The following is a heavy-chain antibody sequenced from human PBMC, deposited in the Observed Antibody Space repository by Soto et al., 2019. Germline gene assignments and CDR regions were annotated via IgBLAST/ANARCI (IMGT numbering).Heavy chain of an antibody. Sequence: QVQLQQWGAGLLKPSETLSLTCAVYGGSFSGYYWSWIRQPPGKGLEWIGEINHSGSTNYNPSLKSRVNISVDTSKNQFSLKLSSVTAADTAVYYCARGRAAYYYGSGSYPPLYYYGMDVWGQGTTVTVSS. CDR2: INHSGST. V-gene: IGHV4-34*01. D-gene: IGHD3-10*01. J-gene: IGHJ6*02. CDR3: ARGRAAYYYGSGSYPPLYYYGMDV. CDR1: GGSFSGYY.